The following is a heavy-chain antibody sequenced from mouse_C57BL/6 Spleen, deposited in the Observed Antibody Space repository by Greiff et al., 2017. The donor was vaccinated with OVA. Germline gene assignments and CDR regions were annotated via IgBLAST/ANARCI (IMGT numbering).Heavy chain of an antibody. V-gene: IGHV1-61*01. CDR3: AISSYYENAMDY. CDR1: GYTFTSYW. Sequence: VQLQQPGAELVRPGSSVKLSCKASGYTFTSYWMDWVKQRPGQGLEWIGNIYPSDSETHYNQKFKDKATLTVDKSSSTAYMQLSSLTSEDSAVYYCAISSYYENAMDYWGQGTSVTVSS. D-gene: IGHD2-10*01. CDR2: IYPSDSET. J-gene: IGHJ4*01.